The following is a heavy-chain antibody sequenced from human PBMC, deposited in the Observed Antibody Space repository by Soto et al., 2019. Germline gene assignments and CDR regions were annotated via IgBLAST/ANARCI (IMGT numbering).Heavy chain of an antibody. D-gene: IGHD3-16*01. CDR1: GGSMSSHY. V-gene: IGHV4-59*11. CDR3: ARADPDASVGY. Sequence: PSETLSLTCTVSGGSMSSHYWTWLRQPPGKGLEWIGYISYSGSTYYNPSLKSRVTISADTSRNKFSLKLSSVIAADTAVYYCARADPDASVGYWGQGTLLTVSS. J-gene: IGHJ4*02. CDR2: ISYSGST.